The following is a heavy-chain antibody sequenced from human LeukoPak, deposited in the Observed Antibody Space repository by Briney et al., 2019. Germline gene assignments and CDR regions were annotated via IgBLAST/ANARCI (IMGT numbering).Heavy chain of an antibody. Sequence: GRSLRLSCAASGFTFSSYGMHWVRQAPGKGLEWVAVIWYDGSNKYYADSVKGRFTISRDNSKNTLYLQMNSLRAEDTAVYYCAREGVVYARYYYYMDVWGKGTTVTVSS. D-gene: IGHD2-8*02. CDR3: AREGVVYARYYYYMDV. CDR1: GFTFSSYG. J-gene: IGHJ6*03. V-gene: IGHV3-33*01. CDR2: IWYDGSNK.